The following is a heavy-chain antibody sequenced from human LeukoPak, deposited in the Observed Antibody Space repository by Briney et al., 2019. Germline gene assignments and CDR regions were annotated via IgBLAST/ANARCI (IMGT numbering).Heavy chain of an antibody. CDR1: GGTFSSYA. J-gene: IGHJ3*02. CDR3: AREGRWLQSDDAFDI. D-gene: IGHD5-24*01. CDR2: INPIFGTA. Sequence: SVKVSCKASGGTFSSYAISWVRQAPGQGLEWMGGINPIFGTANYAQKFQGRVTITTDESTSTAYMELSSLRSEDTAVYYCAREGRWLQSDDAFDIWGQGTMVTVSS. V-gene: IGHV1-69*05.